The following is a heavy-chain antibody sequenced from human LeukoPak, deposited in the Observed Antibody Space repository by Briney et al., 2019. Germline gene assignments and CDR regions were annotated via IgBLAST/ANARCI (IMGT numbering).Heavy chain of an antibody. J-gene: IGHJ4*02. V-gene: IGHV4-34*01. CDR3: ARGGRSEYFGSGSHDY. Sequence: SETLSLTCGVYGGSVSDYYWSWIRQPPGKGLEWIGEINHRGSTNYNPSLKSRVTISVDMSKNQFSLKWTSVTAADTAVYYCARGGRSEYFGSGSHDYWGQGTLVTVSS. CDR2: INHRGST. D-gene: IGHD3-10*01. CDR1: GGSVSDYY.